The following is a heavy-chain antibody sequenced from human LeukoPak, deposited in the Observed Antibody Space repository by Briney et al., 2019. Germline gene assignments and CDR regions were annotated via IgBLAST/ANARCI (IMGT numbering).Heavy chain of an antibody. J-gene: IGHJ3*02. Sequence: ASVKVSCKASGGTFSSYAISWVRQAPGQGLEWMGRIIPILGIANYAQKFQGRVTITADKSTSTAYMELSSLRSDDTAVYYCARDGGATRWAFDIWGQGTMVTVSS. CDR3: ARDGGATRWAFDI. CDR1: GGTFSSYA. V-gene: IGHV1-69*04. CDR2: IIPILGIA. D-gene: IGHD1-26*01.